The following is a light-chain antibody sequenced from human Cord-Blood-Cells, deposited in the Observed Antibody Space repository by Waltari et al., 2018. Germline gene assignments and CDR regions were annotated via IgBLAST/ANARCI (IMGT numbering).Light chain of an antibody. V-gene: IGLV3-19*01. CDR1: SLRSSY. CDR3: NSRDSSGNHVV. Sequence: SSALTQDPAVSVALGQTVRITCQGDSLRSSYARWYQQKPGQAPVLVIHGKNNRPSGIPDRFSCSSSGNTASLTITGAQAEDEADYYCNSRDSSGNHVVFGGGTKLTVL. J-gene: IGLJ2*01. CDR2: GKN.